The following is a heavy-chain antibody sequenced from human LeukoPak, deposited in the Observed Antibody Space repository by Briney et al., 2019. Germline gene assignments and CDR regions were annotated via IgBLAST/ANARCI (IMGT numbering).Heavy chain of an antibody. Sequence: GGSLRLSCAASGFTFSSYSMNWVRQAPGKGLEWVSSISSSSRYIYYADSVKGRFTISRDNAKNSLYLQMNSLRAEDTAVYYCARDEYYYDSSGYYVPLGAFDIWRRGTMVTVSS. J-gene: IGHJ3*02. CDR3: ARDEYYYDSSGYYVPLGAFDI. CDR1: GFTFSSYS. CDR2: ISSSSRYI. V-gene: IGHV3-21*01. D-gene: IGHD3-22*01.